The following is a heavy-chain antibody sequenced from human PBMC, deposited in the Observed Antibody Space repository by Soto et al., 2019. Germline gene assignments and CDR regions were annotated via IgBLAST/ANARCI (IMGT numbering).Heavy chain of an antibody. Sequence: QVQLVESGGGVVQPGRSLRLSCAASGFTFSSYAMHWVRQDPGKGLEWVAVISYDGSNKYYADSVKGRFTISRDNSKNTLYLQMNSLRAEDTAVYYCASDIADRSDYWGQGTLVTVSS. CDR2: ISYDGSNK. D-gene: IGHD6-13*01. CDR1: GFTFSSYA. J-gene: IGHJ4*02. CDR3: ASDIADRSDY. V-gene: IGHV3-30-3*01.